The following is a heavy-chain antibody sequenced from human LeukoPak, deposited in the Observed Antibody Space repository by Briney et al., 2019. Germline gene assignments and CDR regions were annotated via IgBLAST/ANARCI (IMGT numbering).Heavy chain of an antibody. V-gene: IGHV3-48*01. J-gene: IGHJ4*02. Sequence: RPGGSLRLSCAASGFTFSSYSMNWVRQAPGKGLEWVSYISSSSSTIYYADSVKGRFTISRDNAKNSLYLQMNSLRAEDTAVYYCARYSHVGVDYWGQGTLVTVSS. CDR3: ARYSHVGVDY. CDR1: GFTFSSYS. D-gene: IGHD3-16*01. CDR2: ISSSSSTI.